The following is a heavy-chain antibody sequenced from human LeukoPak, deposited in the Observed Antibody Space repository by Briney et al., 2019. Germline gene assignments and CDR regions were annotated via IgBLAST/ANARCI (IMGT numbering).Heavy chain of an antibody. D-gene: IGHD3-3*01. CDR1: GFTFDDYA. J-gene: IGHJ4*02. V-gene: IGHV3-9*01. CDR2: ISWNSGSI. Sequence: GGSLRLSCAASGFTFDDYAMHWVRQAPGKGLEWVSGISWNSGSIGYADSVKGRFTISRDNAKNSLYLQMNSLRAEDTAVYYCAKDRGITIFGVVIYYFDYWGQGTLVTVSS. CDR3: AKDRGITIFGVVIYYFDY.